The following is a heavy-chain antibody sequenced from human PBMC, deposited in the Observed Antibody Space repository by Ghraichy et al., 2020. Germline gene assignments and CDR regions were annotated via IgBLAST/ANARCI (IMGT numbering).Heavy chain of an antibody. CDR2: ISSSSSYI. Sequence: LSLTCAASGFTFSSYSMNWVRQAPGKGLEWVSSISSSSSYIYYADSVKGRFTISRDNAKNSLYLQMNSLRAADTAVYYFAKGRDYYGSRGYYYYGMDVWGQGTTVTVSS. D-gene: IGHD3-22*01. J-gene: IGHJ6*02. CDR3: AKGRDYYGSRGYYYYGMDV. V-gene: IGHV3-21*01. CDR1: GFTFSSYS.